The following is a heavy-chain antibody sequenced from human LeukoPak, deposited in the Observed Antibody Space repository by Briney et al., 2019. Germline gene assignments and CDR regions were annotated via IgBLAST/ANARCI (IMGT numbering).Heavy chain of an antibody. V-gene: IGHV1-2*02. CDR1: GYTFTGYY. CDR3: ARDLSYSSSWYLGHLDY. Sequence: ASEKVSCKASGYTFTGYYMHWVRQAPGQGLEWMGWINPNSGGTNYAQKFQGRVTMTRDTSISTAYMELSRLRSDDTAVYYCARDLSYSSSWYLGHLDYWGQGTLVTVSS. J-gene: IGHJ4*02. CDR2: INPNSGGT. D-gene: IGHD6-13*01.